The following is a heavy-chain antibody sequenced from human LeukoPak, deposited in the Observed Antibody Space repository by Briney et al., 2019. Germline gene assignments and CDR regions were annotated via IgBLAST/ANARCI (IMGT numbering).Heavy chain of an antibody. CDR3: ARLSYCGGDCFNAFDI. D-gene: IGHD2-21*02. CDR2: ISYDGSNK. V-gene: IGHV3-30*03. CDR1: GFTFSSYG. Sequence: GGSLRLSCAASGFTFSSYGMHWVRQAPGKGLEWVAVISYDGSNKYYADSVKGRFTISRDNSKNTLYLQMNSLRAEDTAVYYCARLSYCGGDCFNAFDIWGQGTVVTVSS. J-gene: IGHJ3*02.